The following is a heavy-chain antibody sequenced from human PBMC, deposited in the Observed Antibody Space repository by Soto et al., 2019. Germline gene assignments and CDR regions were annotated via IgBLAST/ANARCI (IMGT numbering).Heavy chain of an antibody. CDR1: GDSFTSYW. V-gene: IGHV5-51*04. CDR3: ARTNEFPHYLLSF. D-gene: IGHD1-1*01. Sequence: GESLKISCKGSGDSFTSYWIGWVRQMPGKGLEWMGIIYPGDSDTRYSPSFQGQVTISADKPISTAYLQWSSLKASDIAMYYCARTNEFPHYLLSFSGKGSSVTVSA. J-gene: IGHJ6*04. CDR2: IYPGDSDT.